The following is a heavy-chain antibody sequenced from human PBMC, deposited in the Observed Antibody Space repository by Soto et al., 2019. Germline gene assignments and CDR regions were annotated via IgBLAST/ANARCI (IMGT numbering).Heavy chain of an antibody. CDR2: VYNSGST. Sequence: SETLSLTCTVSGGSISSNYWTWIRQPPGKGLEWSGYVYNSGSTNYNPSLKSRVTISEDTSKSQFSLKVNSMTASDTAVYYCARYRREAVAGYTLDNWGQGILVTVSS. CDR3: ARYRREAVAGYTLDN. J-gene: IGHJ4*02. CDR1: GGSISSNY. D-gene: IGHD6-13*01. V-gene: IGHV4-59*01.